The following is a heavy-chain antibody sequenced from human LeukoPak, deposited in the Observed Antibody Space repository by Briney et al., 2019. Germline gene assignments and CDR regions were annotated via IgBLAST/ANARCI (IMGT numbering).Heavy chain of an antibody. D-gene: IGHD2-2*01. CDR3: ARSPTKRVPEDY. CDR2: IFHSGST. V-gene: IGHV4-4*02. CDR1: SDSIFTSNW. Sequence: SGTLSLTCTVSSDSIFTSNWWSWVRQPPGKGLEWIGQIFHSGSTSYSPSLKSRVTISMDKSKNQISLRLTSVTAADTAVYYFARSPTKRVPEDYWGQGTLVTVSS. J-gene: IGHJ4*02.